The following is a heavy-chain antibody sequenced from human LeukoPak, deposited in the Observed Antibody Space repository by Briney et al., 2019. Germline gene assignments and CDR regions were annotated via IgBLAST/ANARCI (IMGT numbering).Heavy chain of an antibody. CDR2: ISYDGSNR. Sequence: GGSLRLSCAASGFTFSSYAMHWVRQAPGKGLEWVAVISYDGSNRYYADSVKGRFTISRDNSKNTLYLQMNSLRAEDTAVYYCARDLDYWGQGTLVTVSS. V-gene: IGHV3-30-3*01. CDR1: GFTFSSYA. J-gene: IGHJ4*02. CDR3: ARDLDY.